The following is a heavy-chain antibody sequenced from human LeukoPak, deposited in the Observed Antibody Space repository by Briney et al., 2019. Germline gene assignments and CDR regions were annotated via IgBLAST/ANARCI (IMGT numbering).Heavy chain of an antibody. CDR2: IYYSGST. J-gene: IGHJ6*02. Sequence: SETLSLTCTVSGGSISSYYWSWIRQPPGKGLEWIGYIYYSGSTNYNPSLKSRVTISVDTSKNQFSLKLSSVTAADTAVYYCANLYQLPSPNYYYYGMDVWGQGTTVTVSS. CDR1: GGSISSYY. CDR3: ANLYQLPSPNYYYYGMDV. D-gene: IGHD2-2*01. V-gene: IGHV4-59*01.